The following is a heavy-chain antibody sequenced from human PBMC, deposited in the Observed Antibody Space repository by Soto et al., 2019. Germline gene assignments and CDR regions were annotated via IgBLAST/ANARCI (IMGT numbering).Heavy chain of an antibody. Sequence: QVQLVQSGAEVKKPGASVNVSCKASGYTFTTYSLSWVRQVPGHGLEWMGWISAYNGNTNYAQKLKGRVTMTRDTSTNTAHLELRSLRSDDTAVYYCARAVYGDNSGSWHLDLWGRGTLVTVSS. CDR3: ARAVYGDNSGSWHLDL. J-gene: IGHJ2*01. CDR2: ISAYNGNT. D-gene: IGHD4-17*01. CDR1: GYTFTTYS. V-gene: IGHV1-18*01.